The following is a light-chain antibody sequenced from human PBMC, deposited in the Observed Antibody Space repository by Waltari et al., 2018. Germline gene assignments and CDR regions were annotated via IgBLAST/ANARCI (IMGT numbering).Light chain of an antibody. J-gene: IGKJ1*01. CDR1: QRVGST. CDR2: GAP. V-gene: IGKV3-20*01. CDR3: QHYVRLPAT. Sequence: EIVLTQSPGTLSLSPGERAPLPCRASQRVGSTLAWYQQKPGQPPRLLIYGAPTRATSIPARFSGSGSGTDFSRTIGRLVPEDLALYYCQHYVRLPATVVQGTKVEIK.